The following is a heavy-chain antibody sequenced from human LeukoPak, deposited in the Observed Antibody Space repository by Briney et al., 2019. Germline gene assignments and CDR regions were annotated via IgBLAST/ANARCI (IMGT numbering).Heavy chain of an antibody. V-gene: IGHV3-21*01. Sequence: GGSLRLSCAASGFTFSSYSMNWVRQTPGKGLEWVSSIGGRSSSLYYADSVKGRFTISRDNAKNSLYLQMNSLRAEDTAMYYCVRESGGSYYEAFDLWGQGTMFTVSS. J-gene: IGHJ3*01. CDR3: VRESGGSYYEAFDL. CDR1: GFTFSSYS. CDR2: IGGRSSSL. D-gene: IGHD1-26*01.